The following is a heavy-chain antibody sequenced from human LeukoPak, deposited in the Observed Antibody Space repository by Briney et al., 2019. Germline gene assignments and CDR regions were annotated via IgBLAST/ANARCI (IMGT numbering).Heavy chain of an antibody. V-gene: IGHV3-23*01. CDR2: ISGSGGST. J-gene: IGHJ6*04. CDR1: GFTFSSYA. D-gene: IGHD3-3*01. Sequence: GGSLRLSCAASGFTFSSYAMSWVRQAPGKGLEWVSAISGSGGSTYYADSVKGRFTISRDNPKNTLYLQMNSLRAEDTAVYYCAKFLPHVDYCYGMDVWGKGTTVTVSS. CDR3: AKFLPHVDYCYGMDV.